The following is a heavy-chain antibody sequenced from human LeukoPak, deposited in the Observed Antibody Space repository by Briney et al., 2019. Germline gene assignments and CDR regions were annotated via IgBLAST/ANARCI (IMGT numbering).Heavy chain of an antibody. V-gene: IGHV4-34*01. Sequence: PSETLSLTCAVYGGSFSGYYWSWIRQPPGKGLEWIGEINHSGSTNYNPSLKSRVTISVDTSKNQFSLKLSSVTAADTAVYYCASHCSGGSCYWVWFDPWGQGTLVTVSS. CDR3: ASHCSGGSCYWVWFDP. D-gene: IGHD2-15*01. CDR1: GGSFSGYY. CDR2: INHSGST. J-gene: IGHJ5*02.